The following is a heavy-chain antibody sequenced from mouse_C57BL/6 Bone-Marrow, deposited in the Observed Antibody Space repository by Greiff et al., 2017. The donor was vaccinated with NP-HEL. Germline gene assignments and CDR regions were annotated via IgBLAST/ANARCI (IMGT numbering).Heavy chain of an antibody. CDR1: GFTFTDYY. J-gene: IGHJ1*03. Sequence: EVQLQQSGPVLVKPGPSVKISCKASGFTFTDYYMHWVKQSHGKSLEWIGLVYPYNGGTSYNQKFKGKATLTVDTSSSTAYMALNSLTSEDSAVYYCARDYYGSSYYWYFDVWGTGTTVTVSS. V-gene: IGHV1-36*01. CDR3: ARDYYGSSYYWYFDV. D-gene: IGHD1-1*01. CDR2: VYPYNGGT.